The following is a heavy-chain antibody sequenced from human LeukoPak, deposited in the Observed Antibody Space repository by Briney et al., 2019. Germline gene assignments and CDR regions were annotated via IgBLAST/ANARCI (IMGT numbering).Heavy chain of an antibody. CDR1: GFTFSSYG. V-gene: IGHV3-30*02. CDR2: IRYDGSNK. Sequence: PGGSLRLSCAVSGFTFSSYGMHWVRQAPGKGLEWVAFIRYDGSNKYYADSVKGRFTISRDNSKNTLYLQMNSLRAEDTAVYYCAKDRGDGYNFYCFDYWGQGTLVTVSS. CDR3: AKDRGDGYNFYCFDY. J-gene: IGHJ4*02. D-gene: IGHD5-24*01.